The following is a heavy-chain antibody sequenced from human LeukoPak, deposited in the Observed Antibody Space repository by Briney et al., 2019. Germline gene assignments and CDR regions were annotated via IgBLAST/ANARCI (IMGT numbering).Heavy chain of an antibody. Sequence: GGSLRLSCAASGFTFSSYAMSWVRQAPGKGLEWVSAISGSGGSTYYADSVKGRFTISRDNSKNTLYLQMNSLRAEDTAVYYCAPIVVVPSKPSLFDYWGQGTLVTVSS. CDR3: APIVVVPSKPSLFDY. J-gene: IGHJ4*02. CDR2: ISGSGGST. CDR1: GFTFSSYA. V-gene: IGHV3-23*01. D-gene: IGHD2-2*01.